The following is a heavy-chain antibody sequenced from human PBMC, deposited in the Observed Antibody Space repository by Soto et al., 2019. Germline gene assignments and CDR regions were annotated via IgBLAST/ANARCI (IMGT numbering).Heavy chain of an antibody. CDR2: INPIYGNT. CDR1: GGTFSSYA. J-gene: IGHJ6*03. Sequence: SVKVSCKASGGTFSSYAISWVRQAPGQGLEWMGGINPIYGNTNYSQKFQGRVTITRDTSASTAYMELSSLRSEDTAVYYCAKSGYYYYYYMDVWGKGTTVTVSS. CDR3: AKSGYYYYYYMDV. V-gene: IGHV1-69*05. D-gene: IGHD1-26*01.